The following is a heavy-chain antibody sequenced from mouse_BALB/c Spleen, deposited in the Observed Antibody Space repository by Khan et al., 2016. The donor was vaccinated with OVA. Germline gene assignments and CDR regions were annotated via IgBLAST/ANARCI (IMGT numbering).Heavy chain of an antibody. J-gene: IGHJ3*01. CDR3: TRSGYGSFAY. D-gene: IGHD2-2*01. CDR2: INPNNGGT. CDR1: GYTFSSYY. V-gene: IGHV1S81*02. Sequence: VQLQESGAELVKPGASVKLSCKASGYTFSSYYMYWVKQRPGQGHEWIGEINPNNGGTNFNEKFKSKAALTVDKSSTTAYMQLSSLTSEDSAVYYCTRSGYGSFAYWGQGTLVTVST.